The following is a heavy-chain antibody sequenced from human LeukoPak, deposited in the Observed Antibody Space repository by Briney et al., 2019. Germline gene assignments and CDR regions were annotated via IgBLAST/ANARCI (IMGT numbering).Heavy chain of an antibody. Sequence: SETLSLTCSVSGASVSSSSYYWSWIRQPPGKGLEWIGYIYNSGSTSYNPSLKSRVTMSVDTSKNQFSLKLSSVTAADTAVYYCAGRGYSYGYVTAKTGFDPWGQGTLVTVSS. J-gene: IGHJ5*02. V-gene: IGHV4-61*01. CDR2: IYNSGST. CDR3: AGRGYSYGYVTAKTGFDP. D-gene: IGHD5-18*01. CDR1: GASVSSSSYY.